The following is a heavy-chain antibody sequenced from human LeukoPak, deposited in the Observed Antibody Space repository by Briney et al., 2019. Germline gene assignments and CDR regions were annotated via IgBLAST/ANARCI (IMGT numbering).Heavy chain of an antibody. V-gene: IGHV1-69*02. J-gene: IGHJ4*02. CDR3: ARGDLPGPYYAFWSGILRQTDKLHAIPYFFDY. D-gene: IGHD3-3*01. CDR1: GGTFTNYT. Sequence: ASVKVSCKASGGTFTNYTISWVRQAPGKGREWMGRIIPILGIKKYAQKFQEKVTITADKSTSTAYLELSSLRSDDTAVYYCARGDLPGPYYAFWSGILRQTDKLHAIPYFFDYWGRGTLVTVSS. CDR2: IIPILGIK.